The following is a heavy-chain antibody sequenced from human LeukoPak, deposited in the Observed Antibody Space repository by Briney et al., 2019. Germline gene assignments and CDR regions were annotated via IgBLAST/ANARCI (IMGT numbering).Heavy chain of an antibody. V-gene: IGHV3-21*06. D-gene: IGHD1-26*01. J-gene: IGHJ4*02. CDR1: GFTFSSYS. CDR2: ISSSGSYI. Sequence: GGSLRLSCAASGFTFSSYSMNWVRQAPGKGLEWVSSISSSGSYIYYADSVKGRFTISRDNAKNSLYLQMNSLRAEDTAVYYCARGSEWELLSCDYWGQGTLVTVSS. CDR3: ARGSEWELLSCDY.